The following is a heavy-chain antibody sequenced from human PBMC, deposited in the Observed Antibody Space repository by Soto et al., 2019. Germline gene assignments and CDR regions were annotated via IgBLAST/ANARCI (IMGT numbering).Heavy chain of an antibody. CDR1: GFTFRSYV. CDR3: ARWGTTGGLDV. D-gene: IGHD3-16*01. J-gene: IGHJ4*02. CDR2: TSYDGSNN. V-gene: IGHV3-33*05. Sequence: QVQLVESGGGVVQPGTSLRLSCVGSGFTFRSYVIHWVRQAPGKGLEWVALTSYDGSNNFYGDSVKGRFTFSRHNSRNTVELQMDSLRFEYTALYYCARWGTTGGLDVWGQGTLVSVSS.